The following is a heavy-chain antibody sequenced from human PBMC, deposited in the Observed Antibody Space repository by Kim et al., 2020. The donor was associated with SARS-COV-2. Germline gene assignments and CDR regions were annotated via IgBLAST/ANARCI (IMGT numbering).Heavy chain of an antibody. D-gene: IGHD3-10*01. V-gene: IGHV3-30*18. CDR2: ISYDGSNK. J-gene: IGHJ6*02. CDR3: AKDYGRENYYGSGTYYPYYYYYGMDV. Sequence: GGSLRLSCAASGFTFSNYGMHWVRQAPGKGLEWVAVISYDGSNKYYADSVKGRFTISRDNSKKTLSLQMNSLRAEDTAVYYCAKDYGRENYYGSGTYYPYYYYYGMDVWGQGTTVTVSS. CDR1: GFTFSNYG.